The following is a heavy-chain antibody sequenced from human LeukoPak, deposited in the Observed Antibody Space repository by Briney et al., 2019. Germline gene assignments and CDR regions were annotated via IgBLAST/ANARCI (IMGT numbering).Heavy chain of an antibody. CDR3: AKVWRLPNWFDP. J-gene: IGHJ5*02. CDR2: IYSGGST. CDR1: GFTVSSNY. V-gene: IGHV3-53*01. D-gene: IGHD5-12*01. Sequence: GGSLRLSCAASGFTVSSNYMSWVRQAPGKRLEWVSVIYSGGSTYYADSVKGRLTISRDNSKNTLYLQMNSLRAEDTAVYYRAKVWRLPNWFDPWGQGTLVTVSS.